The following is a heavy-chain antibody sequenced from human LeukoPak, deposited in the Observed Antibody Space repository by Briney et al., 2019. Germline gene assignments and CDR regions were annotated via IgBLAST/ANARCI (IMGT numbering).Heavy chain of an antibody. CDR3: TRVTLRGSKYNWFDP. V-gene: IGHV1-69*08. J-gene: IGHJ5*02. D-gene: IGHD1-26*01. CDR2: ITPIIGTP. CDR1: GGTFNTHI. Sequence: ASVKVSCRSSGGTFNTHIFNWVRQAPGQGLEWMGRITPIIGTPKYAQRFQGRVTITADTSTSTAYLELRGLTYDDSAVYYCTRVTLRGSKYNWFDPWGQGTHVSVSS.